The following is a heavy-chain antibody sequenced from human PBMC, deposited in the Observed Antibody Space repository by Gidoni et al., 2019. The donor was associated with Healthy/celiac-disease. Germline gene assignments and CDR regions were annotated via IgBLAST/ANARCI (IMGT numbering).Heavy chain of an antibody. CDR2: INPNSGGT. J-gene: IGHJ4*02. Sequence: QVQLVQSGAEVKKPGASVKVSCKASGYTFPGYYMHWVRQAPGQGLEWMGWINPNSGGTNYAQKFQGWVTMTRDTSISTAYMELSRLRSDDTAVYYCARPTHRGACSGGSCYPFDYWGQGTLVTVSS. CDR1: GYTFPGYY. V-gene: IGHV1-2*04. CDR3: ARPTHRGACSGGSCYPFDY. D-gene: IGHD2-15*01.